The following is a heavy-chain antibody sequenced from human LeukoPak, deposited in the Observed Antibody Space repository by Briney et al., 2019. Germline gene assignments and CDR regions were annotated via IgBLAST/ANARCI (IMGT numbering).Heavy chain of an antibody. J-gene: IGHJ4*02. CDR3: AKGKRYPDY. CDR2: IWYDGSNK. D-gene: IGHD1-1*01. V-gene: IGHV3-33*06. Sequence: PGGSLRLSCAASGFTFRSYGMHWVRQAPGKGLDWVAIIWYDGSNKYYADSVKGRFIISKDNSKNTLYLQMNSLRVEDTAVYYCAKGKRYPDYWGQGTLVTVSS. CDR1: GFTFRSYG.